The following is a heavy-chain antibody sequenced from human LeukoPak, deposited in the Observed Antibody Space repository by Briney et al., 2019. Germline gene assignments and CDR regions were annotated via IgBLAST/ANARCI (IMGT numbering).Heavy chain of an antibody. CDR1: GGSFSGHY. CDR2: SNYSGST. D-gene: IGHD3-9*01. V-gene: IGHV4-34*01. Sequence: SETLSLTCVVYGGSFSGHYWSWIRQPPGMGLEWIGESNYSGSTNHNPSLKSRVTISGDTSKNQFSLKLSSVTAADTAVYYCARGQYYDVLTGNYKNWFDPWGQGTLVTVSS. J-gene: IGHJ5*02. CDR3: ARGQYYDVLTGNYKNWFDP.